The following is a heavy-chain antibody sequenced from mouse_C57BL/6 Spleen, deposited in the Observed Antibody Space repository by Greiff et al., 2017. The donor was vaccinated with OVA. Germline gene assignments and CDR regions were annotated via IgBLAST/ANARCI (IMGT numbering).Heavy chain of an antibody. CDR1: GYAFSSSW. J-gene: IGHJ2*01. CDR3: ARRTVVGYFDY. V-gene: IGHV1-82*01. D-gene: IGHD1-1*01. Sequence: VQLQQSGPELVKPGASVKISCKASGYAFSSSWMNWVKQRPGKGLEWIGRIYPGDGDTNYNGKFKGKATLTADKSSSTAYMQLSSLTSEDSAVYFCARRTVVGYFDYWGQGTTLTVSS. CDR2: IYPGDGDT.